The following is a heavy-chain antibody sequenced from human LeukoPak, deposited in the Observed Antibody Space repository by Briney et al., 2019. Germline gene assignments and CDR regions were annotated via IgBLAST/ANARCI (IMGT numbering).Heavy chain of an antibody. J-gene: IGHJ5*02. Sequence: SETLSLTCTVSGGSISSSSYYWGWIRQPPGKGLEWIGSIYYSGSTYYNPSLKSRVTISVDTSKNQFSLKLSSVTAADTAVYYCARHAIRLYCSSTSCYRRWFDPWGQGTLVTVSS. CDR1: GGSISSSSYY. CDR2: IYYSGST. V-gene: IGHV4-39*01. D-gene: IGHD2-2*02. CDR3: ARHAIRLYCSSTSCYRRWFDP.